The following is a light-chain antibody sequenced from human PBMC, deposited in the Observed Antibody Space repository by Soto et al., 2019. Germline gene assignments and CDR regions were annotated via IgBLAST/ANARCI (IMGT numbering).Light chain of an antibody. V-gene: IGKV1-9*01. CDR1: QGISTY. Sequence: DIQLTQSPSFLSASVGDRVTITCRASQGISTYIAWYQQEPGKAPKLMIYDASTLQSRVPSRFSDRGSGTEFTLSISCLRPVDFGTYYCQHHHGYLFTYGPGTKVEI. J-gene: IGKJ3*01. CDR2: DAS. CDR3: QHHHGYLFT.